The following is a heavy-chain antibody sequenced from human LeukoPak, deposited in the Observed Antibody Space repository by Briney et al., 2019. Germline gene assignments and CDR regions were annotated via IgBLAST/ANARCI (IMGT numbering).Heavy chain of an antibody. CDR3: ARSSQSDY. CDR2: ISSNGGSA. Sequence: GGSLRLSCAASGFTFSSYAMHWVRQAPGKGLEYVSAISSNGGSAYYANSVKGRFTISRDNSKNTLYLQMGSLRAEDMAVYYCARSSQSDYWGQGTLVTVSS. J-gene: IGHJ4*02. V-gene: IGHV3-64*01. CDR1: GFTFSSYA.